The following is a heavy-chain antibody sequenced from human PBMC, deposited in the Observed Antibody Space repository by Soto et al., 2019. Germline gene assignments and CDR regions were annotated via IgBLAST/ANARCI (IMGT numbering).Heavy chain of an antibody. D-gene: IGHD6-25*01. V-gene: IGHV3-30*18. Sequence: WGSLRLSCAASGFTFSSYGMHWVRQAPGKGLEWVAVISYDGSNKYYADSVKGRFTISRDNSKNTLYLQMNSLRAEDTAVYYCAKGWDSSAVAPDFDYWGQGPLVTVFS. J-gene: IGHJ4*02. CDR1: GFTFSSYG. CDR3: AKGWDSSAVAPDFDY. CDR2: ISYDGSNK.